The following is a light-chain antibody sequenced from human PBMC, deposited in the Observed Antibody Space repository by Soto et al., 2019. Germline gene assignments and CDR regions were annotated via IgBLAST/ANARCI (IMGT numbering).Light chain of an antibody. CDR2: EVS. V-gene: IGLV2-8*01. CDR3: SSYAGNNNVV. Sequence: QSALTQPPSASGSPGQSVTISCTGTSSDVGGYDYVSWYQQHPAKAPKLIIYEVSKRPSGVPDRISASKSGNTASLTVSGLQAEDEAAYYCSSYAGNNNVVFGGGTKLTVL. CDR1: SSDVGGYDY. J-gene: IGLJ2*01.